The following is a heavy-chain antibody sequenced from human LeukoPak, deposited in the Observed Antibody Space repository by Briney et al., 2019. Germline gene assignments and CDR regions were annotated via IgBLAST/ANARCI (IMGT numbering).Heavy chain of an antibody. V-gene: IGHV3-48*01. CDR1: GFTFSSYS. Sequence: GGSLRLSCAASGFTFSSYSMNWVRQAPGKGLEWVSYISSSSSTIYYADSVKGRFTISRDNAKNSLYLQMNSLRAEDTAVYYCARSRGLLWEAFDYWGQGTLVTVSS. CDR2: ISSSSSTI. J-gene: IGHJ4*02. D-gene: IGHD2/OR15-2a*01. CDR3: ARSRGLLWEAFDY.